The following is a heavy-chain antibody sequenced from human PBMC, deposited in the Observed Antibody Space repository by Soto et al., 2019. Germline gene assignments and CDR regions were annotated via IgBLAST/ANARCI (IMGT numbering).Heavy chain of an antibody. Sequence: ASVKVSCKASGYTFTSYDINWVRQATGQGLEWMGWMNPNSGNTGYAQKFQGRVTMTRNTSISTAYMELSRLRSDDTAVYYCARATRASYGMDVWGQGTTVTVSS. V-gene: IGHV1-8*01. J-gene: IGHJ6*02. CDR2: MNPNSGNT. CDR1: GYTFTSYD. D-gene: IGHD1-1*01. CDR3: ARATRASYGMDV.